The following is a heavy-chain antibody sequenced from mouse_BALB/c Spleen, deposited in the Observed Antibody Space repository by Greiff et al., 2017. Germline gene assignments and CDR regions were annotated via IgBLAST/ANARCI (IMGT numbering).Heavy chain of an antibody. CDR1: GYTFTSYN. CDR3: AEGYAEQHYAMDY. V-gene: IGHV1-12*01. Sequence: QVQLQQPGAELVKPGASVKMSCKASGYTFTSYNMHWVKQTPGQGLEWIGAIYPGNGDTSYNQKFKGKATLTADKSSSTAYMQLSSLTSEDSAVYYCAEGYAEQHYAMDYWGQGTSVTVSS. J-gene: IGHJ4*01. D-gene: IGHD3-2*02. CDR2: IYPGNGDT.